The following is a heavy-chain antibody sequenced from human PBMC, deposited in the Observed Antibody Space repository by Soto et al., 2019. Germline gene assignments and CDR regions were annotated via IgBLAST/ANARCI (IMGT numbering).Heavy chain of an antibody. CDR3: AKDLAEWGSPFDY. CDR1: GFTFSSYG. J-gene: IGHJ4*02. CDR2: ISYDGSNK. D-gene: IGHD3-16*01. V-gene: IGHV3-30*18. Sequence: GGSLRLSCAASGFTFSSYGMHWVRQAPGKGLEWVAVISYDGSNKYYADSVKGRFTIFRDNSKNTLYLQMNSLRAEDTAVYYCAKDLAEWGSPFDYWGQGTLVTVSS.